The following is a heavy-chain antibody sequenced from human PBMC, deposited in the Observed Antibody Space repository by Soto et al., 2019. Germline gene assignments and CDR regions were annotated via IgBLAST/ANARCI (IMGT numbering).Heavy chain of an antibody. D-gene: IGHD3-9*01. CDR3: ARDPTYYDILTGYSTTNPFDY. CDR1: GFTFRNYG. J-gene: IGHJ4*02. Sequence: GGSLRLSCAASGFTFRNYGMNWVRQAPGKGLEWVSYIGIGSSTKYYADSVKGRFTISRDNAKNSLYLQMNSLRDEDTAVYYCARDPTYYDILTGYSTTNPFDYWGQGTLVTVSS. V-gene: IGHV3-48*02. CDR2: IGIGSSTK.